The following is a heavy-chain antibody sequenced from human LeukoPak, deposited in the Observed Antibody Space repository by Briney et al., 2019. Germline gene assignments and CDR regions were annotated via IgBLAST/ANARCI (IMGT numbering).Heavy chain of an antibody. D-gene: IGHD3-22*01. CDR3: ARDPRDSSGYKDY. CDR1: GSTFSSYS. J-gene: IGHJ4*02. Sequence: AGGSLRLSCAASGSTFSSYSMNWVRQAPGRGLEWVSYISSSGSTIYYADSVKGRFTISRDNAKNSLYLQMNSLRAEDTAVYYCARDPRDSSGYKDYWGQGTLVTVSS. V-gene: IGHV3-48*04. CDR2: ISSSGSTI.